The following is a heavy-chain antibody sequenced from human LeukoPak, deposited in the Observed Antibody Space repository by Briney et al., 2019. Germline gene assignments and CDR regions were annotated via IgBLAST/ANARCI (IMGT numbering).Heavy chain of an antibody. Sequence: SETLSLTCAVHGGSSSGYYWAWIRQPPEKGLEWIGEINPGGTTNYHPSLKRRVTISADTSKSQFSLELRSVTAADTAVFYCARAKSTVSTYFDSWGQGSLVTVSS. D-gene: IGHD4-17*01. CDR2: INPGGTT. J-gene: IGHJ4*02. CDR1: GGSSSGYY. V-gene: IGHV4-34*01. CDR3: ARAKSTVSTYFDS.